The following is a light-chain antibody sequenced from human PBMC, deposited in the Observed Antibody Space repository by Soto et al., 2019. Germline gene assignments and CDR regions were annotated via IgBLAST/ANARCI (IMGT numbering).Light chain of an antibody. CDR1: QSVSSSY. J-gene: IGKJ1*01. V-gene: IGKV3-20*01. CDR2: GAS. Sequence: TQSPDTLSLSPGERATLSCWASQSVSSSYLAWYQQKFGQAPRLLIYGASSRATGIPDRFSGSGSGTDFTLTISRLEPEDFAVYYCQQYGSSSWTFGQGTKVDIK. CDR3: QQYGSSSWT.